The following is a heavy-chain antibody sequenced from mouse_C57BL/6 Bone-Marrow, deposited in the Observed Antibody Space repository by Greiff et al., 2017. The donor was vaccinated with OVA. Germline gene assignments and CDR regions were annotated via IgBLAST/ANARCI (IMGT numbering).Heavy chain of an antibody. CDR2: IDPENGDT. V-gene: IGHV14-4*01. Sequence: VHVKQSGAELVRPGASVKLSCTASGFNIKDDYMPWVKQRPDQGLEWIGWIDPENGDTESASKFQGKATITADTSSNTAYLQLSSLTSEDTAVYYCTRWDDYDTWFAYWGQETLVTVSA. CDR3: TRWDDYDTWFAY. J-gene: IGHJ3*01. CDR1: GFNIKDDY. D-gene: IGHD2-4*01.